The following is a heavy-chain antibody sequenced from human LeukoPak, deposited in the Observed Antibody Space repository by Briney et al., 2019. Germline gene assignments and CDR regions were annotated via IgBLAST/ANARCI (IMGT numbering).Heavy chain of an antibody. CDR1: GYTFTSYA. CDR2: INAGNGNT. D-gene: IGHD6-13*01. J-gene: IGHJ4*02. V-gene: IGHV1-3*03. Sequence: ASVKVSCKASGYTFTSYAMHWVRQAPGQRLEWMGWINAGNGNTKYSQEFQGRVTITRDTSASTAYMELSSLRSEDMAVYYCARGTGYSSNWYWGNYYFDYWGQGTLVTVSS. CDR3: ARGTGYSSNWYWGNYYFDY.